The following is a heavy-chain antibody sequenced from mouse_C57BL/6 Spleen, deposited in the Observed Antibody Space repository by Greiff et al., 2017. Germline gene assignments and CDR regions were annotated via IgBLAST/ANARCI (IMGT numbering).Heavy chain of an antibody. J-gene: IGHJ4*01. CDR3: ARDMRNGLGRAMDY. CDR1: GFTFSSYA. CDR2: ISDGGSYT. V-gene: IGHV5-4*01. Sequence: EVQVVESGGGLVKPGGSLKLSCAASGFTFSSYAMSWVRQTPEKRLEWVATISDGGSYTYYPDNVKGRFTITRDNAKNNLYLQMSHLKSEDAAMYYCARDMRNGLGRAMDYWGQGTSGTVAS. D-gene: IGHD1-2*01.